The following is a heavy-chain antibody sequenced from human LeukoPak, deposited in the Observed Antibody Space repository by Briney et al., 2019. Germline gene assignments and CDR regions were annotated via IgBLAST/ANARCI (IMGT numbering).Heavy chain of an antibody. CDR3: ARREGQLWFGVGY. CDR1: GSSFTNYW. V-gene: IGHV5-51*01. J-gene: IGHJ4*02. Sequence: GASLQISCQGSGSSFTNYWIGWVRQLPGKGLEWMGIIYPGDSDTRYSPSFQGQVTISADKSISTAYLQWSSLKASDAAMYYCARREGQLWFGVGYWGQGTLVTVSS. CDR2: IYPGDSDT. D-gene: IGHD5-18*01.